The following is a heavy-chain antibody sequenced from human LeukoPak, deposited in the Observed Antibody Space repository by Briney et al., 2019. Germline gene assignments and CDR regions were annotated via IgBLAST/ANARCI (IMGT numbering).Heavy chain of an antibody. CDR3: ASSEGGGSYCYFDY. V-gene: IGHV3-7*01. Sequence: PGGSLRLSCAASGFTYSSYWMSWVRQAPGKGLEWVANVKQDGSEKYYVDSVKGRFTISRDNAKYSLYLQMNSLRAEDTAVYYCASSEGGGSYCYFDYWGQGTLVTVSS. J-gene: IGHJ4*02. D-gene: IGHD1-26*01. CDR1: GFTYSSYW. CDR2: VKQDGSEK.